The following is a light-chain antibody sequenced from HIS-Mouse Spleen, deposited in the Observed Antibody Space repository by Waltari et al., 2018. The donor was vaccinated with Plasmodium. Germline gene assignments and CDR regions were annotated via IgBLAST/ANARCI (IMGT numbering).Light chain of an antibody. CDR1: SSDVGGYNY. CDR3: SAYAGSNNLV. CDR2: GVS. Sequence: QSALTQPPSASGSPGQSVTISCTGTSSDVGGYNYVSWYQQHPGKAPKLMIYGVSKRPSGVPDRFSGSKSGNTASLTVSGLQAEDEAEYYCSAYAGSNNLVFGGGTKLTVL. V-gene: IGLV2-8*01. J-gene: IGLJ2*01.